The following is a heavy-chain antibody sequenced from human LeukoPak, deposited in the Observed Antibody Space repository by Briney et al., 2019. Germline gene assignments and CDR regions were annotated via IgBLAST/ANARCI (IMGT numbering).Heavy chain of an antibody. V-gene: IGHV4-4*02. J-gene: IGHJ5*02. Sequence: PSGTLSLTCAVSGRSISTNNWWSWVRQSPEKGLEWIAEIFHSGSTNYNPSLKSRVTISVDKSKNQFSLKLTSVTAADTAVYYCARDFYGSGTRFDPWGQGTLVTVSS. CDR3: ARDFYGSGTRFDP. D-gene: IGHD3-10*01. CDR1: GRSISTNNW. CDR2: IFHSGST.